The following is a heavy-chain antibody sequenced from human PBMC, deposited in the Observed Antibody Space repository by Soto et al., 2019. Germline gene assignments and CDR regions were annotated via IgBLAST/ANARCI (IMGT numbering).Heavy chain of an antibody. CDR1: GGSISSSSYY. CDR3: ARALKTSLYCSGGSCSNWFDP. V-gene: IGHV4-39*07. CDR2: IYYSGST. D-gene: IGHD2-15*01. J-gene: IGHJ5*02. Sequence: SETLSLTCTVSGGSISSSSYYWGWIRQPPGKGLEWIGSIYYSGSTYYNPSLKSRVTISVDTSKNQFSLKLSSVTAADTAVYYCARALKTSLYCSGGSCSNWFDPWGQGTLVTVSS.